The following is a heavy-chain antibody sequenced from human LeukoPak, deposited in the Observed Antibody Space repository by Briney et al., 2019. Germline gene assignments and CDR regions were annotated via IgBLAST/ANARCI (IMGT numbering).Heavy chain of an antibody. CDR3: ARGRPHGNDY. V-gene: IGHV3-23*01. CDR2: VGTSGST. CDR1: GFTFSGYA. J-gene: IGHJ4*02. D-gene: IGHD4-23*01. Sequence: GGSLRLSCTASGFTFSGYAMNWVRQAPGKGLEWVSAVGTSGSTYYADSVKGRFTISRDNSKNTLYLQMNSLRVEDTAVYYCARGRPHGNDYWGQGTLVTVSS.